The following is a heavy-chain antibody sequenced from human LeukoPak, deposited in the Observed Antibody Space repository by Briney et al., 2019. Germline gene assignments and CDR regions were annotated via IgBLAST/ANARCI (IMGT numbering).Heavy chain of an antibody. J-gene: IGHJ5*02. CDR3: ARRRYSSSLKCTWSDP. CDR1: GFTFSSYW. V-gene: IGHV3-7*01. D-gene: IGHD6-13*01. Sequence: GGSLRLSCAASGFTFSSYWMSWVRQAPGKGLEWVANIKQDGNEKYYVDSVQGRFTISRDNTKNSLYLQMNSLRAEDTAVYYCARRRYSSSLKCTWSDPWGQGTQVTVSS. CDR2: IKQDGNEK.